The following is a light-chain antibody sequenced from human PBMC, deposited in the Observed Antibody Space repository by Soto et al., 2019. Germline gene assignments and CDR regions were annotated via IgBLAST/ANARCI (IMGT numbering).Light chain of an antibody. CDR2: GAS. J-gene: IGKJ1*01. Sequence: DIQMTQSPSSLSASVGDRVTITCRASQGISDYLAWYQQKPGKSPKLLIYGASTLQPGVPSRFSGSGSGTDFTLTISSLQPEDVATYYCQKYNSAPTWTFGQGTKVAIK. CDR1: QGISDY. CDR3: QKYNSAPTWT. V-gene: IGKV1-27*01.